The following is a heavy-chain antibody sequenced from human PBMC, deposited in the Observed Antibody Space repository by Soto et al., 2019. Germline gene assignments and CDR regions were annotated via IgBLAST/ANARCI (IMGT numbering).Heavy chain of an antibody. Sequence: SETLSLTCAVYGGSFSGYYWSWIRQPPGKGLEWIGEINHSGSTNYNPSLKSRVTISVDTSKNQFSLKLSSVTAADTAVYYCAREVGYYDSSGLFMDYWGQGTLVTVSS. V-gene: IGHV4-34*01. CDR1: GGSFSGYY. J-gene: IGHJ4*02. CDR2: INHSGST. CDR3: AREVGYYDSSGLFMDY. D-gene: IGHD3-22*01.